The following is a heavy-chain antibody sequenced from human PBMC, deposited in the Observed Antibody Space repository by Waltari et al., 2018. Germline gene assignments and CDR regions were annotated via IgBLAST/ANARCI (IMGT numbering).Heavy chain of an antibody. V-gene: IGHV3-30*19. CDR3: ARRSSTGVFRALDI. D-gene: IGHD2-2*01. CDR1: GFTFSWYS. J-gene: IGHJ3*02. CDR2: ISGDGIND. Sequence: QVHLVESGGGVVQPGRSLRLSCGASGFTFSWYSLNWVRQAPGKGLGWVAFISGDGINDHYADSVKGRFTISRDNSKNTLFLAMNSLKAEDTAIYYCARRSSTGVFRALDIWGQGTMVSVSS.